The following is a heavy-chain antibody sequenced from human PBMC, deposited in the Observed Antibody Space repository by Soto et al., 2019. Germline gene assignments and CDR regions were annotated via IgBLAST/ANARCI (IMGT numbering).Heavy chain of an antibody. CDR3: ARSLSAARPLDWFDP. D-gene: IGHD6-6*01. CDR1: GYTFTGYY. Sequence: ASVKVSCKASGYTFTGYYMHWVRQAPGQGLEWMGWINPNSGGTNYAQKFQGWVTMTRDTSISTAYMELSRLRSDDTAVYYCARSLSAARPLDWFDPWGQGTLVTVSS. J-gene: IGHJ5*02. V-gene: IGHV1-2*04. CDR2: INPNSGGT.